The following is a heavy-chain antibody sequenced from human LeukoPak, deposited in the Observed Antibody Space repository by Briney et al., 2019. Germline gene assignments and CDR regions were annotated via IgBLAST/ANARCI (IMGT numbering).Heavy chain of an antibody. CDR1: RYTFTSSA. J-gene: IGHJ4*02. CDR2: INTNTGNP. Sequence: ASVKVSCKASRYTFTSSAMNWVRQAPGHGLEWMGWINTNTGNPTYAQGFTGRFVFSLDTSVSTAYLQISRLKAEDTAVYYCARDGRVVSLHYWGQGTLVTVSS. CDR3: ARDGRVVSLHY. V-gene: IGHV7-4-1*02. D-gene: IGHD3-22*01.